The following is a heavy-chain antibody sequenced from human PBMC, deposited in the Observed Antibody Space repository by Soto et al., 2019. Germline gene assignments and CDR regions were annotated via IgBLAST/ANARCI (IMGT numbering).Heavy chain of an antibody. CDR1: GFTFISYA. Sequence: WGSLRLSCAASGFTFISYAIIFFRHSPFKGLEWVSAISGSGGSTYYADSVKGRFTISRDNSKNTLYLQMNSLRAEDTAVYYCAKGSGSSWPRFDYWGQGTLVTVSS. J-gene: IGHJ4*02. D-gene: IGHD6-13*01. CDR2: ISGSGGST. V-gene: IGHV3-23*01. CDR3: AKGSGSSWPRFDY.